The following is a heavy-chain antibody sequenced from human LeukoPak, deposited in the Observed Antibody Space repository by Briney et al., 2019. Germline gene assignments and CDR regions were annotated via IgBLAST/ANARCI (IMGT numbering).Heavy chain of an antibody. D-gene: IGHD4-17*01. CDR1: GFTFSSYV. CDR3: ATLYGDYNWYFDL. CDR2: LSASGGST. V-gene: IGHV3-23*01. Sequence: GGSLRLSCAASGFTFSSYVMGWVRQAPGKGLEWVSTLSASGGSTFYAASVKGRFTVSRDNSKNTLFLQMNTLRAEDTAVYYCATLYGDYNWYFDLWGRGTLVTVSS. J-gene: IGHJ2*01.